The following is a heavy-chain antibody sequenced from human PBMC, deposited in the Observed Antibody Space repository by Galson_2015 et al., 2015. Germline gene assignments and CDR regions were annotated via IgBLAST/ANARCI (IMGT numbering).Heavy chain of an antibody. Sequence: SLRLSCAASGFTFTNYSMNWVRQAPGKGLEWVSSINSRSNYIYYAGSVKGRFTISRDNAKNSLYLQMNRLRAEDTAVYYCTRNVDCTNGLCQGTFEMWGQGTMVTVSS. CDR2: INSRSNYI. CDR3: TRNVDCTNGLCQGTFEM. CDR1: GFTFTNYS. D-gene: IGHD2-8*01. J-gene: IGHJ3*02. V-gene: IGHV3-21*01.